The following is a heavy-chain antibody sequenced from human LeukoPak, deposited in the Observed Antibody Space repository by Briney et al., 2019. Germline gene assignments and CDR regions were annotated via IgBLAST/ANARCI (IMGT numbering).Heavy chain of an antibody. CDR1: GFTFSSYW. D-gene: IGHD3-3*01. Sequence: GGSLRLSCAASGFTFSSYWMSWVRQAPGKGLEWVANIKQDGSENYYVDSVKGRFTISRDNAKNSLCLQMNSLRAEDTAVYYCARLAYYDFWSGPYYYYMDVWGKGTTVTVSS. CDR3: ARLAYYDFWSGPYYYYMDV. J-gene: IGHJ6*03. V-gene: IGHV3-7*01. CDR2: IKQDGSEN.